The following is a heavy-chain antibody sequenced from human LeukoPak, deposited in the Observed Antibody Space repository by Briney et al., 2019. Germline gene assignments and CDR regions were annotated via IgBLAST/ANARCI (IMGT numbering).Heavy chain of an antibody. CDR3: ARGIHDNIF. CDR1: GFTISGHW. D-gene: IGHD1-1*01. V-gene: IGHV3-7*01. Sequence: GASLTLFHAASGFTISGHWMASARHAPGKGLEWVADINTEGSERYYVHSVRGRFTISRDNAKNSVYLQMNSLGVEDAAVYYCARGIHDNIFGGQGTQVTVSS. J-gene: IGHJ4*02. CDR2: INTEGSER.